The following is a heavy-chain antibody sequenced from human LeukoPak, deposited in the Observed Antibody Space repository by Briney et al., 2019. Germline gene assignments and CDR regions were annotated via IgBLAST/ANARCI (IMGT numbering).Heavy chain of an antibody. V-gene: IGHV4-34*01. Sequence: SETLSLTFAVYGGSFSGYYWSWIRQPPGKGLEWIGEINHSGSTNYNPSLKSRVTISVDTSKNQFSLKLSSVTAADTAVYYCATSITYCSSTSCSLDYWGQGTLVTVSS. CDR2: INHSGST. CDR1: GGSFSGYY. D-gene: IGHD2-2*01. CDR3: ATSITYCSSTSCSLDY. J-gene: IGHJ4*02.